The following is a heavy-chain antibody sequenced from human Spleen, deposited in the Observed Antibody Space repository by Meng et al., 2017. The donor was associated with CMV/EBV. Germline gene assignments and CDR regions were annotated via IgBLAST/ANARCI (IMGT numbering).Heavy chain of an antibody. J-gene: IGHJ4*02. V-gene: IGHV3-30*04. CDR1: GFTFSSYA. D-gene: IGHD3-16*01. Sequence: SGFTFSSYAMHWVRQAPGKGLEWVAVISYDGSNKYYADSVKGRFTISRDNSKNTLYLQMNSLRAEDTAVYYCARVRHGGHLRYRDFDFWGQGTLVTVSS. CDR2: ISYDGSNK. CDR3: ARVRHGGHLRYRDFDF.